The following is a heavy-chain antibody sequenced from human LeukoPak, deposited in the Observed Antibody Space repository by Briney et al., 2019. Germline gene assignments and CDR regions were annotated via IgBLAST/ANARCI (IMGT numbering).Heavy chain of an antibody. D-gene: IGHD3-22*01. V-gene: IGHV1-2*06. CDR3: ARDLPYYDSSGYYGENFDY. J-gene: IGHJ4*02. CDR1: GYTFTGYY. Sequence: ASVKVSCKASGYTFTGYYMHWVRQAPGQGLEWMGRINPNSGGTNYAQKFQGRVTMTRDTSTSTAYMELSRLRSDDTAVYYCARDLPYYDSSGYYGENFDYWGQGTLVTVSS. CDR2: INPNSGGT.